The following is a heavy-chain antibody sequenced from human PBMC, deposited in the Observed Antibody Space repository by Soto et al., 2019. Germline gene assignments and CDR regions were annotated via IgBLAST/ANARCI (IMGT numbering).Heavy chain of an antibody. V-gene: IGHV3-30*18. CDR2: SSFDGSQQ. J-gene: IGHJ4*02. D-gene: IGHD6-19*01. CDR1: EFSLSSSD. CDR3: AKQLRGSGWYPLDS. Sequence: GGSLRLSCTASEFSLSSSDMHWVRRAPGKGLEWLAVSSFDGSQQFYGDSVKGRFTVSRDNSNNTLYLEMNILRTEDTAVYYCAKQLRGSGWYPLDSWGQGTPVTVS.